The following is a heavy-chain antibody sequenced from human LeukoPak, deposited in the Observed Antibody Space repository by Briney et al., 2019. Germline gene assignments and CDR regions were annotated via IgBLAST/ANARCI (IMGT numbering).Heavy chain of an antibody. D-gene: IGHD5-12*01. Sequence: ASVKVSCKVSGYTLTELSMHWVRQAPGKGLEWMGGSDPEDGETIYAQKFQGRVTMTTDTSTTTAYMELRSLRSDDTAVYYCAREGSAVATYNWFDPWGQGTLVTVSS. J-gene: IGHJ5*02. V-gene: IGHV1-24*01. CDR3: AREGSAVATYNWFDP. CDR2: SDPEDGET. CDR1: GYTLTELS.